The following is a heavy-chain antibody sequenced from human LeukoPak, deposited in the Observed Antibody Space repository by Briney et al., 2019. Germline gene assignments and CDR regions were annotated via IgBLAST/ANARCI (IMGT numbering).Heavy chain of an antibody. V-gene: IGHV1-69*05. D-gene: IGHD2-15*01. CDR1: GGTFSSYA. CDR3: ASRTARWYAYDY. Sequence: SVKVSCKASGGTFSSYAISWVRQAPGQGLEWMGGIIPIFDTANYAQKFQGRVTITTDESTSTAYMELSSLRSGDTAVYYCASRTARWYAYDYWGQGTLVTVSS. CDR2: IIPIFDTA. J-gene: IGHJ4*02.